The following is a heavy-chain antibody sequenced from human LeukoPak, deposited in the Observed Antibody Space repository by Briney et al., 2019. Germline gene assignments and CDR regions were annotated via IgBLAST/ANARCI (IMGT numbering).Heavy chain of an antibody. Sequence: SVKVSCEASGGTFSSYAISWVRQAPGQGLEWMGGIIPIFGTANYAQKFQGRVTITTDESTSTAYMELSSLRSEDTAVYYCARGAARQGYYFDYWGQGTLVTVSS. V-gene: IGHV1-69*05. CDR2: IIPIFGTA. D-gene: IGHD6-6*01. CDR1: GGTFSSYA. CDR3: ARGAARQGYYFDY. J-gene: IGHJ4*02.